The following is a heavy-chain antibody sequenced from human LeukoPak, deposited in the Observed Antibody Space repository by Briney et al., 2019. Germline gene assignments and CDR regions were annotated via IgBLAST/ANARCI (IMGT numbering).Heavy chain of an antibody. CDR1: GGSFSGYY. CDR2: INHSGST. CDR3: ARLRTTIFGVVTPRSWFDP. J-gene: IGHJ5*02. Sequence: SETLSLTCAVYGGSFSGYYWSWIRQPPGKGLEWIGEINHSGSTNYNPSLKSRVTISVDTSKNQFSLKLSSVTAADTAVYYCARLRTTIFGVVTPRSWFDPWGQGTLVTVSS. V-gene: IGHV4-34*01. D-gene: IGHD3-3*01.